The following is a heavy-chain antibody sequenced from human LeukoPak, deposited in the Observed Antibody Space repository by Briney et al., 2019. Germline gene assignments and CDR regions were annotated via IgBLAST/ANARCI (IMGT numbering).Heavy chain of an antibody. J-gene: IGHJ4*02. Sequence: LETLSLTCAVYGGSFNGYYWSWIRQPPGKGLEWIGEINHSGSTNYNPSLKSRVTISVDTSKNQFSLKLSSVTAADTAVYYCARDLLPTKGFWRGSYYFDYWGQGTLVTVSS. CDR3: ARDLLPTKGFWRGSYYFDY. V-gene: IGHV4-34*01. CDR1: GGSFNGYY. CDR2: INHSGST. D-gene: IGHD3-3*01.